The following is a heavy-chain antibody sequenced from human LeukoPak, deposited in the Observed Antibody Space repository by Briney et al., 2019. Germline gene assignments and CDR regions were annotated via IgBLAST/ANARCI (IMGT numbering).Heavy chain of an antibody. Sequence: SETLSLTCAVSGGSISSSSYYWGWIRQPPGKGLEWIGSIYYSGSTYYNPSLKSRVTISVDTSKNQFSLKLSSVTAADTAVYYCARSVSQLDYWGQGTLVTVSS. CDR3: ARSVSQLDY. V-gene: IGHV4-39*01. CDR2: IYYSGST. D-gene: IGHD4-17*01. CDR1: GGSISSSSYY. J-gene: IGHJ4*02.